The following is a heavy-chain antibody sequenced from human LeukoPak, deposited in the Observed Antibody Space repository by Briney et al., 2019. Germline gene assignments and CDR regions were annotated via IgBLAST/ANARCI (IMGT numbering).Heavy chain of an antibody. CDR3: ARLGRIAAAGFDY. J-gene: IGHJ4*03. CDR2: IYYSGST. Sequence: SETLSLTCTVSGGSISSSSDYWGWIRQPPGKGLEWIGSIYYSGSTYYNPSLKSRVTISVDTSKNQFSLKLSSVTAADTAVYYCARLGRIAAAGFDYWGHRAIVSVSS. D-gene: IGHD6-13*01. V-gene: IGHV4-39*01. CDR1: GGSISSSSDY.